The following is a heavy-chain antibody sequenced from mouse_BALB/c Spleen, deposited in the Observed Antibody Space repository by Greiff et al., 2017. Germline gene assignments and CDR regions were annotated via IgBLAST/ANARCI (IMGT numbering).Heavy chain of an antibody. CDR1: GFSLTSYG. CDR2: IWSGGST. Sequence: QVQLKESGPGLVQPSQSLSITCTVSGFSLTSYGVHWVRQSPGKGLEWLGVIWSGGSTDYYAAFISRLSISKDNSKSQVFFKMKSLQANDTAIYYCARRGGNYDYYAMDYWGQGTSVTVSS. V-gene: IGHV2-2*02. J-gene: IGHJ4*01. D-gene: IGHD2-1*01. CDR3: ARRGGNYDYYAMDY.